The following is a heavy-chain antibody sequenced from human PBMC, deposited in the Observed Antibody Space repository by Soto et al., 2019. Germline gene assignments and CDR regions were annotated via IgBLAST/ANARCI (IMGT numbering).Heavy chain of an antibody. CDR3: ARDPLYCSGGSCYGINDAFDI. CDR1: GFTFSSYW. D-gene: IGHD2-15*01. J-gene: IGHJ3*02. CDR2: INSDGSST. Sequence: PGGSLRLSCAASGFTFSSYWMHWVRQAPGKGLVWVSRINSDGSSTSYADSVEGRFTISRDNAKNTLYLQMNSLRAEDTAVYYCARDPLYCSGGSCYGINDAFDIWGQGTMVTV. V-gene: IGHV3-74*01.